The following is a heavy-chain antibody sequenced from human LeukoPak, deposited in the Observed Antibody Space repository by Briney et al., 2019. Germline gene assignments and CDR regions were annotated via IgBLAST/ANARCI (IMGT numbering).Heavy chain of an antibody. CDR1: EFNFKTYG. CDR2: MTSGGSYK. Sequence: GGSLRLSCAASEFNFKTYGMSWVRQAPGKGLEWVSSMTSGGSYKYYADSVKGRFTISRDNSKNTLYLQMNSLRAEDTAVYYCARSYSSTPQYYYYYYMDVWGKGTTVTVSS. J-gene: IGHJ6*03. D-gene: IGHD6-13*01. CDR3: ARSYSSTPQYYYYYYMDV. V-gene: IGHV3-21*01.